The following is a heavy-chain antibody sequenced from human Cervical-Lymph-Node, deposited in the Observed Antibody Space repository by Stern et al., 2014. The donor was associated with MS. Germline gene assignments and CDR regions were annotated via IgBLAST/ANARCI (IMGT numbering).Heavy chain of an antibody. J-gene: IGHJ4*02. CDR1: GYTFTTYG. V-gene: IGHV1-18*01. Sequence: QVQLVQSGPEVKKPGASVLVSCKASGYTFTTYGITWVRQAPGQGLEWMGWISADSGNTKEAEKFQDRVTRTRDTTTGTAYMEVRSLRSEDTAVYYCARDKMHAFDYWGQGTQVTVPS. CDR3: ARDKMHAFDY. CDR2: ISADSGNT. D-gene: IGHD2-8*01.